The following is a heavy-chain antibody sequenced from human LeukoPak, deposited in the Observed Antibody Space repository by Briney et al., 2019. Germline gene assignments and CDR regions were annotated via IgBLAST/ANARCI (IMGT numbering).Heavy chain of an antibody. Sequence: PGGSLRLSCAASGFTFSSYSMNWVRQAPGKGLEWVSSISSSSSYIYYADSVKGRFTISRDNAKNSLYLQMNSLGAEDTAVYYCARDTDYAVAFDIWGQGTMVTVSS. CDR1: GFTFSSYS. CDR3: ARDTDYAVAFDI. D-gene: IGHD4-17*01. J-gene: IGHJ3*02. CDR2: ISSSSSYI. V-gene: IGHV3-21*01.